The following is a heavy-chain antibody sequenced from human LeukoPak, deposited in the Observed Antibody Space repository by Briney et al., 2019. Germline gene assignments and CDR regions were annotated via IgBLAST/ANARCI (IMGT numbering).Heavy chain of an antibody. CDR3: ARHDSGYSNWFDP. CDR1: GYTFISYG. V-gene: IGHV1-18*01. D-gene: IGHD3-22*01. Sequence: ASVKVSCKASGYTFISYGISWVRQAPGQGLEWMGWITVYNGNTKYAQEFQGRVTMTTDTSTSTAYMELRSLRSDDTAVYYCARHDSGYSNWFDPWGQGTLVTVSS. CDR2: ITVYNGNT. J-gene: IGHJ5*02.